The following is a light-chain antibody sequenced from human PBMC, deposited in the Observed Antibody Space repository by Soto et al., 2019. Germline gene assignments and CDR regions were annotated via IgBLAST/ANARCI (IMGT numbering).Light chain of an antibody. CDR1: QTMNSNY. J-gene: IGKJ2*01. V-gene: IGKV3-20*01. Sequence: EVVLTQSPGTLSLSPGERATLSCRASQTMNSNYLAWYQHKPGQAPRLLIFGASRRATGIPDRFIGSGSGTDFTLTISRLEPEDIAVYYCQQSGGSLYTFGQVTKLEIK. CDR2: GAS. CDR3: QQSGGSLYT.